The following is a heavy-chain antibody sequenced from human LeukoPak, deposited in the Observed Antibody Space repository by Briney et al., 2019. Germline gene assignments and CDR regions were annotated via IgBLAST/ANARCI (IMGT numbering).Heavy chain of an antibody. V-gene: IGHV1-18*01. CDR2: ISAYNGNT. CDR3: ARGDLHITMIVVVQLPPDY. D-gene: IGHD3-22*01. Sequence: ASVKVSCKASGYTFTSYGISWVRQAPGQGLEWMGWISAYNGNTNYAQKLQGRVTMTTDTSTSTAYMELRSLRSDDTAVYYCARGDLHITMIVVVQLPPDYWGQGALVTVSS. CDR1: GYTFTSYG. J-gene: IGHJ4*02.